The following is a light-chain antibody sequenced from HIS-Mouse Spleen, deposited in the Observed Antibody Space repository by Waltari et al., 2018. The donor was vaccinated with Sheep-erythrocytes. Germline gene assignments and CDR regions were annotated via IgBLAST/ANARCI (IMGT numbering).Light chain of an antibody. V-gene: IGLV2-23*03. Sequence: QSALTQPASVSGSPGQSITISCTGTSSDVGGYNYVSWYQQHPGKAPKLMIYEGSKRPAGGSNRFSGSKSGNTASLTISGLQAEDEADYYCCSYAGSSTFHVVFGGGTKLTVL. J-gene: IGLJ2*01. CDR2: EGS. CDR1: SSDVGGYNY. CDR3: CSYAGSSTFHVV.